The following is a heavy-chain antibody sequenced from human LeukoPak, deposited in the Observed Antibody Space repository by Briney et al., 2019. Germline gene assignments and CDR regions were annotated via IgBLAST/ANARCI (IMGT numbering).Heavy chain of an antibody. CDR1: GGSISSGSYY. CDR2: MYYSGTT. Sequence: SETLSLTCTVSGGSISSGSYYCGWIRQPPGKGLEWIASMYYSGTTFYSPSLKSRVTISVDTSKNQLSLKLGSVTAADTAVYYGARHPPRDGSAFDYWGQGTLVTVSS. V-gene: IGHV4-39*01. J-gene: IGHJ4*02. CDR3: ARHPPRDGSAFDY.